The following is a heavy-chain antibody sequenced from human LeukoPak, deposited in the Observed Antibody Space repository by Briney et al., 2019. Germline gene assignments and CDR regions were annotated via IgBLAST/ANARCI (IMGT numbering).Heavy chain of an antibody. Sequence: GGTLRLSCAASGFTFSSYSMNWVRQAPGKGLEGGSYISISCSTIYYAVSVQGRFTISRDNAKNSLDVQMNSLRDDDTAVYYCATECIRIRGIGYHYGRDVWGQGTTVTVSS. V-gene: IGHV3-48*02. CDR2: ISISCSTI. D-gene: IGHD1-20*01. J-gene: IGHJ6*02. CDR3: ATECIRIRGIGYHYGRDV. CDR1: GFTFSSYS.